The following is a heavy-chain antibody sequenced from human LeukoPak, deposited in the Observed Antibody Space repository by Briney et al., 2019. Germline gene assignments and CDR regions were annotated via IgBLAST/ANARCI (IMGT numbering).Heavy chain of an antibody. CDR2: IYTSGST. J-gene: IGHJ4*02. V-gene: IGHV4-4*07. D-gene: IGHD3-22*01. CDR1: GGSISSYY. Sequence: PSETLSLTCTVSGGSISSYYWSWIRQPAGKGLEWIGRIYTSGSTNYNPSLKSRVTMSVDTSKNQFSLKLSSVTAADTAVYYCARSRQTNLVGDYYDSSGFDYWGQGTLVTVSS. CDR3: ARSRQTNLVGDYYDSSGFDY.